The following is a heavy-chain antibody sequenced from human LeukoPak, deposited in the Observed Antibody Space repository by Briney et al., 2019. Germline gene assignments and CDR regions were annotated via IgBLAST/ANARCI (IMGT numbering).Heavy chain of an antibody. Sequence: QPGGSLRLSCAASGFTLSSYSMNWVRQAPGKGLEWVSYISSSSFTIYYADSVKGRFTISRDNSKNTLYLQMNSLRAEDTAVYYCARDSSKWEPLPTYFDYWGQGTLVTVSS. J-gene: IGHJ4*02. CDR2: ISSSSFTI. CDR1: GFTLSSYS. CDR3: ARDSSKWEPLPTYFDY. D-gene: IGHD1-26*01. V-gene: IGHV3-48*01.